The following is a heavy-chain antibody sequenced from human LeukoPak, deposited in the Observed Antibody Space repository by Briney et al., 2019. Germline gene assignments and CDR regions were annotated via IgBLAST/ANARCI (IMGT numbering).Heavy chain of an antibody. Sequence: SETLSLTCTVSGVSITSYKWSWLRQYPGKGLEWIGFISTSGRTDYNPSLTSRVSMSVDTSKSQVSLRLSSVTAEDTAVYYCATSYDNKIVPYDCWGQGILVTVSS. V-gene: IGHV4-4*09. J-gene: IGHJ4*02. CDR2: ISTSGRT. CDR1: GVSITSYK. D-gene: IGHD3-9*01. CDR3: ATSYDNKIVPYDC.